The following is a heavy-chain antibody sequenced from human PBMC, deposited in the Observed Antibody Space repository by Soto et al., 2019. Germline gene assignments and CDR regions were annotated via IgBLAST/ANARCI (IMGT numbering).Heavy chain of an antibody. CDR2: INHSGSS. Sequence: SQTLSLTCTVYFGSFSGYYWSWIRHPPGKWLGLIGEINHSGSSNYNPSLKSRVTISVDTSKNQFSLKLSSVTAADTAVYYCAKGALTIFGVVTGFYYYMDVWGKGTTVTVSS. CDR1: FGSFSGYY. V-gene: IGHV4-34*01. J-gene: IGHJ6*03. D-gene: IGHD3-3*01. CDR3: AKGALTIFGVVTGFYYYMDV.